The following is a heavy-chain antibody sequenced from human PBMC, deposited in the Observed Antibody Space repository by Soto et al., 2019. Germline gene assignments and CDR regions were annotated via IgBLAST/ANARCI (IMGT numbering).Heavy chain of an antibody. J-gene: IGHJ4*02. V-gene: IGHV3-30*04. CDR3: ARAHGPYYDSSYYGLARNYFDY. Sequence: PGGSLRLSCRGSGFTFSSHAMNWVRQAPGKWLEWVSVISFDATNKYYADSVRGRFTISRDNSKNTLYLQMDSLRPDDTAIYYCARAHGPYYDSSYYGLARNYFDYWGQGXLVTVSS. D-gene: IGHD3-22*01. CDR2: ISFDATNK. CDR1: GFTFSSHA.